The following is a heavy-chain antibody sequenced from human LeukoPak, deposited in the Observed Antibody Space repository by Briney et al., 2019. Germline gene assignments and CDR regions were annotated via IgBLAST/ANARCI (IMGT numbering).Heavy chain of an antibody. CDR3: ASFRQQWLESY. J-gene: IGHJ4*02. V-gene: IGHV3-74*01. D-gene: IGHD6-19*01. CDR1: GFAPSNDW. Sequence: PGGSLRLSCASSGFAPSNDWMHWVRQAPGKGLEWVSRISTDGSMTGYTDSVKGRFTIYRDNAKRILYLEMNNLRVEDTAVYYCASFRQQWLESYWGQGTLVTVSS. CDR2: ISTDGSMT.